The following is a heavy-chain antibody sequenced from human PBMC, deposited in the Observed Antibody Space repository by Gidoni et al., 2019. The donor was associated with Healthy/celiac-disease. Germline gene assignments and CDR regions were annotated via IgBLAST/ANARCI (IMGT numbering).Heavy chain of an antibody. Sequence: EVQLVESGGGLVQPGRSLRLSCAASGFTFDDYAMHWVRQAPGKGLEWVSGISWNSGSIGYADSVKGRFTISRDNAKNSLYLQMNSLRAEDTALYYCAKVTAAAGIDYWGQGTLVTVSS. V-gene: IGHV3-9*01. CDR2: ISWNSGSI. J-gene: IGHJ4*02. CDR3: AKVTAAAGIDY. D-gene: IGHD6-13*01. CDR1: GFTFDDYA.